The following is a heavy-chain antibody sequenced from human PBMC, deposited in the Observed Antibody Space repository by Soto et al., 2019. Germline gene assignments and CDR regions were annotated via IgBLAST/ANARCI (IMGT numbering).Heavy chain of an antibody. V-gene: IGHV1-18*01. Sequence: QVQLVQSGAEVKKPGASVKVSCKASGYTFTSYGISWVRQAPGHGLEWMGWISAYNGNTNYAQKLQGRVTMTTDTSKRTAYMEVRKLRSDDKPVYFGAIDLSYGGWFDPCGHGILVTVSS. D-gene: IGHD4-17*01. CDR3: AIDLSYGGWFDP. CDR1: GYTFTSYG. J-gene: IGHJ5*02. CDR2: ISAYNGNT.